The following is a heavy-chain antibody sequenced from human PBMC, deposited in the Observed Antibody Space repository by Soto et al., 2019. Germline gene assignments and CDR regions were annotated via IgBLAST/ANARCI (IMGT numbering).Heavy chain of an antibody. V-gene: IGHV3-11*01. Sequence: GSLRLSCAASGFTFSDYYMSWIRQAPGKGLEWVSNISHSGGTKYYIDSVKGRFTVSRDNAKNSLYLQMNGLRVEDTAVYYCAKDRLAGNFDYWGQGTQVTVSS. CDR3: AKDRLAGNFDY. J-gene: IGHJ4*02. CDR1: GFTFSDYY. CDR2: ISHSGGTK.